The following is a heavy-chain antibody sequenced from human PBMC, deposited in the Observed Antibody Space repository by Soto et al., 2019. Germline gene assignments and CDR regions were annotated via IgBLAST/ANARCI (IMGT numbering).Heavy chain of an antibody. CDR1: GLTFSDYY. CDR2: ITSSGTYT. V-gene: IGHV3-11*06. Sequence: PGGSLRLSCAASGLTFSDYYMSWIRQAPGKGLEYVSYITSSGTYTKYADSVKGRLTISRDNSKSTLYLQMNSLTTEDTAVYYCAKGGPDCASTTCYLLVAFDIWGQGTMVTVSS. CDR3: AKGGPDCASTTCYLLVAFDI. J-gene: IGHJ3*02. D-gene: IGHD2-2*01.